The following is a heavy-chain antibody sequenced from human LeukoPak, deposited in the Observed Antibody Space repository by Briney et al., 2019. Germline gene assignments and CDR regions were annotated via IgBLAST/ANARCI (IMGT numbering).Heavy chain of an antibody. CDR3: AEDFLSPATPFDY. V-gene: IGHV3-23*01. CDR2: ISGSGGST. J-gene: IGHJ4*02. D-gene: IGHD2/OR15-2a*01. Sequence: GGSLRLSCAASGFTFSTYAMSWVRQAPGKGLEWVSAISGSGGSTYYADSVKGRFTISRDNSKNTLYLQMNSLRAEDTAVYYCAEDFLSPATPFDYWGQGTLVTVSS. CDR1: GFTFSTYA.